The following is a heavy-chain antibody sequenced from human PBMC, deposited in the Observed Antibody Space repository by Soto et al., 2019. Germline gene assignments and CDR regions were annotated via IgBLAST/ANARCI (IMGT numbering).Heavy chain of an antibody. CDR3: ERILYSYGLGAFDI. J-gene: IGHJ3*02. V-gene: IGHV1-69*13. Sequence: ASVKVSCKASGGTFSSYAISWVRQAPGQGLEWMGGIIPIFGTANYAQKFQGRVTITADESTSTAYMELSSLRSEDTAVYYCERILYSYGLGAFDIWGQGTMVTVSS. CDR2: IIPIFGTA. CDR1: GGTFSSYA. D-gene: IGHD5-18*01.